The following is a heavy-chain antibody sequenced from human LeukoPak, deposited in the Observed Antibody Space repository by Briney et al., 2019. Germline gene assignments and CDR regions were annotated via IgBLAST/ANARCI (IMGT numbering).Heavy chain of an antibody. Sequence: KSGGSLRLSCAASGFTFSSYSMNWVRQAPGKGLEWVSSISSSSSYIYYADSVKGRFTISRDNAKNSLYRQMNSLRAEDTAVYYCARDVTTVTTVYFDYWGQGTLVTVSS. D-gene: IGHD4-17*01. V-gene: IGHV3-21*01. CDR3: ARDVTTVTTVYFDY. CDR1: GFTFSSYS. CDR2: ISSSSSYI. J-gene: IGHJ4*02.